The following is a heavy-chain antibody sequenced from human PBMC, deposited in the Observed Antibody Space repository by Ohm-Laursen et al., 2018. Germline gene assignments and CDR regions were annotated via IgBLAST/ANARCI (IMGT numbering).Heavy chain of an antibody. CDR2: ISGSGGST. V-gene: IGHV3-23*01. CDR1: GFTFSSYW. D-gene: IGHD2-8*01. Sequence: GSLRLSCTAPGFTFSSYWMHWVRQGPGQGLERVSAISGSGGSTYYADSVKGRFTISRDNSKNTLYLQMNSLRAEDTAVYYCAKEGSYCTNGVCYMEAFDIWCQGTMVTVSS. J-gene: IGHJ3*02. CDR3: AKEGSYCTNGVCYMEAFDI.